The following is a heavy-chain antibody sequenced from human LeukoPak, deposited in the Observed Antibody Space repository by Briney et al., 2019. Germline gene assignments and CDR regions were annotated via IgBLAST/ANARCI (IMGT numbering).Heavy chain of an antibody. CDR3: AGGPQYGGSFAY. D-gene: IGHD3-16*01. J-gene: IGHJ4*02. Sequence: GGCLRLSCAASGFNFSSSEMAWVRQAPGKGLGWISYISEGGRIIKDADSVNGRLTISRDDTHNTVYLQMNSLRAEDTAIYYCAGGPQYGGSFAYWGQGTLVTVSS. CDR2: ISEGGRII. CDR1: GFNFSSSE. V-gene: IGHV3-48*03.